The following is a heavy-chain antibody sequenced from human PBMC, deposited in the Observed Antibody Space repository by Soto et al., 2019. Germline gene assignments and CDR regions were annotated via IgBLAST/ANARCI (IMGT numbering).Heavy chain of an antibody. D-gene: IGHD4-17*01. Sequence: QVQLQESGPGLVKPSETLSLTCTVSGGSVSSGSYYWSWIRPPPGKGLEWIGYIYYSGSTNYNPSPKSRVTISVDTSKNQFSLKLSSVTAADTAVYYCARDHCDYVLDYWGQGTLVTVSS. CDR3: ARDHCDYVLDY. V-gene: IGHV4-61*01. J-gene: IGHJ4*02. CDR2: IYYSGST. CDR1: GGSVSSGSYY.